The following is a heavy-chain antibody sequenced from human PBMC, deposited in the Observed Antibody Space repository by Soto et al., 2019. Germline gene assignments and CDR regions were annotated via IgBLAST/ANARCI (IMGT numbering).Heavy chain of an antibody. D-gene: IGHD4-4*01. CDR2: IWYDGSNK. CDR3: ARPNSNYVEFYFDY. J-gene: IGHJ4*02. Sequence: GGSLRLSWAASGFTFSSYGMHWVRQAPGKGLEWVAVIWYDGSNKYYADSVKGRFTISRDNSKNTLYLQMNSLRAEDTAVYYCARPNSNYVEFYFDYWGQGTLVTVS. V-gene: IGHV3-33*01. CDR1: GFTFSSYG.